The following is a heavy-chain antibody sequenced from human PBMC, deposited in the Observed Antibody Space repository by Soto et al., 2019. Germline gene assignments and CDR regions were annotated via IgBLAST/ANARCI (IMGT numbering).Heavy chain of an antibody. CDR2: IYYSGST. Sequence: SETLSLTCAVSGGSISSGGYSWSWIRQPPGKGLEWIGYIYYSGSTNYNPSLKSRVTISVDTSKNQFSLKLSSVTAADTAVYYCARVDTAMVNSYFDYWGQGTLVTVSS. CDR3: ARVDTAMVNSYFDY. V-gene: IGHV4-61*08. J-gene: IGHJ4*02. D-gene: IGHD5-18*01. CDR1: GGSISSGGYS.